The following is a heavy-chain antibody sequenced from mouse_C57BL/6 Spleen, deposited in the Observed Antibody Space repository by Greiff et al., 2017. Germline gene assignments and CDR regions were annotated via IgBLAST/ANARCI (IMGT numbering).Heavy chain of an antibody. CDR1: GFTFSSYA. Sequence: EVMLVESGEGLVKPGGSLKLSCAASGFTFSSYAMSWVRQTPEKRLEWVAYISSGGDYIYYADTVKGRFTISRDNARNTLYLQMSSLKSEDTAMYYCTRGVSPYYDDSWDYAMDYWGQGTSVTVSS. V-gene: IGHV5-9-1*02. CDR3: TRGVSPYYDDSWDYAMDY. J-gene: IGHJ4*01. CDR2: ISSGGDYI. D-gene: IGHD2-13*01.